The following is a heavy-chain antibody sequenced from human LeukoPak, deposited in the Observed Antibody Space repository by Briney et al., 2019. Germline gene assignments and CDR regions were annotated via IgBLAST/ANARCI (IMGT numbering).Heavy chain of an antibody. CDR1: GGSFSDYY. V-gene: IGHV4-34*01. Sequence: SETLSLTCAVYGGSFSDYYWSWIRQPPGKGLEWIAEINHSGTSNYSPSLKSRVTISVDTSKNHFSLKLNSVTAADTAVYYCARHGVATWFDPWGQGTLVTVSS. D-gene: IGHD2-15*01. J-gene: IGHJ5*02. CDR2: INHSGTS. CDR3: ARHGVATWFDP.